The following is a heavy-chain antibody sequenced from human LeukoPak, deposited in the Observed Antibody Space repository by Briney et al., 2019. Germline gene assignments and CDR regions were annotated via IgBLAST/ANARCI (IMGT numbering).Heavy chain of an antibody. CDR3: ATRSEAVADPNDAFDI. J-gene: IGHJ3*02. Sequence: ASEKVSCKVSGYTLTELSMHWVRQAPGKGLEWMGGFDPEDGETIYAQKFQGRVTMTEDTSTDTAYMELSSLRSEDTAVYYCATRSEAVADPNDAFDIWGQGTMVTVSS. D-gene: IGHD6-19*01. V-gene: IGHV1-24*01. CDR1: GYTLTELS. CDR2: FDPEDGET.